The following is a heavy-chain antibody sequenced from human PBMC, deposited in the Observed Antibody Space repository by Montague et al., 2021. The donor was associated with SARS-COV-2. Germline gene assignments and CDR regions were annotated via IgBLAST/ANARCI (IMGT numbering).Heavy chain of an antibody. CDR2: ISSSGSTI. CDR3: ATMATDLYYNGMEV. D-gene: IGHD5-24*01. V-gene: IGHV3-48*03. CDR1: GFTFSSYE. Sequence: SLRLSCAASGFTFSSYEMNWVRQAPGKGLEWVSYISSSGSTISYADSVKGRFTISRDNAKDSLYLQMNSLRAEDTAVYYCATMATDLYYNGMEVWGQGTTVTVSS. J-gene: IGHJ6*02.